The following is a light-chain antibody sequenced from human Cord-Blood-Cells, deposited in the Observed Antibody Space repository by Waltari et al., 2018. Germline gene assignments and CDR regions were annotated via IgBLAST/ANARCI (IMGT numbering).Light chain of an antibody. Sequence: EIVMTQSPATLSVSPGERATLSCRASQGVSSNLAWYQQKPCQAPRLLIYGASTRATGIPARFSGSGSGTEFTLTISSLQSEDFAVYYCQQYNNWPPWTFGQGTKVEIK. CDR3: QQYNNWPPWT. V-gene: IGKV3-15*01. CDR1: QGVSSN. J-gene: IGKJ1*01. CDR2: GAS.